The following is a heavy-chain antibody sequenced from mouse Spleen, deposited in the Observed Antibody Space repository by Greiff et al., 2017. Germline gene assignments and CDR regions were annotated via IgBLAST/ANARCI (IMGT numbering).Heavy chain of an antibody. CDR3: ARHSSGSSSWFAY. J-gene: IGHJ3*01. D-gene: IGHD1-1*01. CDR2: ISSGGSYT. Sequence: EVQLVESGGGLVKPGGSLKLSCAASGFTFSSYAMSWVRQTPEKRLEWVATISSGGSYTYYPDSVKGRFTISRDNAKNTLYLQMSSLRSEDTAMYYCARHSSGSSSWFAYWGQGTLVTVSA. V-gene: IGHV5-9-3*01. CDR1: GFTFSSYA.